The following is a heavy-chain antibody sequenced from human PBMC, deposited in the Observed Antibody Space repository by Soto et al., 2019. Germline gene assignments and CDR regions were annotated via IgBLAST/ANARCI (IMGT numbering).Heavy chain of an antibody. Sequence: GGSLRLSCAASGFTFSSYSMNWVRQAPGKGLEWVSSISSSSSYIYYADSVKGRFTISRDNAKNSLYLQMNSLRAEDTAVYYCARDSHLLRFLDWLVQRAIKRRYFDYWDQGTLVTGSS. D-gene: IGHD3-3*01. CDR3: ARDSHLLRFLDWLVQRAIKRRYFDY. CDR2: ISSSSSYI. CDR1: GFTFSSYS. V-gene: IGHV3-21*01. J-gene: IGHJ4*02.